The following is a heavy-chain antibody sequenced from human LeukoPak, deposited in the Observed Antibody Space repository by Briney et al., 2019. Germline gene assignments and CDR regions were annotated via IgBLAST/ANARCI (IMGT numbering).Heavy chain of an antibody. Sequence: PSETLSLTCAVYGGSFSGYYWSWIRQPPGKGLEWIGEINHSGSTNYNPSLKSRVTISVDTSKNQFSLKLSSVTAADTAVYYCARRLDCSGGSCASFDYWGQGTLVTVSS. CDR3: ARRLDCSGGSCASFDY. V-gene: IGHV4-34*01. CDR2: INHSGST. D-gene: IGHD2-15*01. J-gene: IGHJ4*02. CDR1: GGSFSGYY.